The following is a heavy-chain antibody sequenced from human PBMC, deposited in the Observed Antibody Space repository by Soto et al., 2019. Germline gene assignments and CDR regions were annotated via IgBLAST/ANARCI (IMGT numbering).Heavy chain of an antibody. CDR3: ARTDKFNSQSSGWANRFDY. CDR2: ITNSGST. Sequence: EVQLLESGGGLVQPGGSLRLFCEASGFTFSNYAMTWVRQAPGKGLEWVSTITNSGSTYYGDTVRGRFTISRDNSNTTVYLQMNSLRAEDTAIYYCARTDKFNSQSSGWANRFDYWGQGTLVTVSS. D-gene: IGHD6-19*01. CDR1: GFTFSNYA. J-gene: IGHJ4*02. V-gene: IGHV3-23*01.